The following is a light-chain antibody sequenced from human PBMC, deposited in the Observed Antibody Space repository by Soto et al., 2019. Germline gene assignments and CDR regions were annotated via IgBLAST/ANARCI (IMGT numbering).Light chain of an antibody. Sequence: NVLTQSPGTLSLSPGQRATLSCRASQSLSGNYLAWYQQKPGQAPRVLIYRASSRATGIPDRFSGGGSGTDFTLTIGILEPEDFAFYYCQQYGSSGTFGQGTKVDIK. V-gene: IGKV3-20*01. J-gene: IGKJ1*01. CDR1: QSLSGNY. CDR2: RAS. CDR3: QQYGSSGT.